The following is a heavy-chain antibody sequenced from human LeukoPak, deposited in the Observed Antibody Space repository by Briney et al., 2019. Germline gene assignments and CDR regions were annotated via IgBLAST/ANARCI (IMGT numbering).Heavy chain of an antibody. CDR3: AKPKNMYSSSWYYFDY. J-gene: IGHJ4*02. Sequence: GGSLRLSCAASGFTFSSYAMHWVRQAPGKGLEWVLAISGSGGSTYYADSVKGRFTISRDNSKNTLYLQMNSLRAEDTAVYYCAKPKNMYSSSWYYFDYWGQGTLVTVSS. D-gene: IGHD6-13*01. V-gene: IGHV3-23*01. CDR1: GFTFSSYA. CDR2: ISGSGGST.